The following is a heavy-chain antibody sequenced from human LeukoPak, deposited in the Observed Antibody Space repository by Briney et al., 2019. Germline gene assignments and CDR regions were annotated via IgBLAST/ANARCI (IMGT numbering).Heavy chain of an antibody. D-gene: IGHD6-13*01. J-gene: IGHJ4*02. CDR1: GGSFSGYY. CDR3: ARGLPGYSSRWYVNY. CDR2: INHSGST. V-gene: IGHV4-34*01. Sequence: SETLSLTCAVYGGSFSGYYWSWIRQPPGKGLEWIGEINHSGSTNYNPSLKSRGTISVETSKNHISLKLSSLTAADTAVYYCARGLPGYSSRWYVNYWGQGTLVTVSS.